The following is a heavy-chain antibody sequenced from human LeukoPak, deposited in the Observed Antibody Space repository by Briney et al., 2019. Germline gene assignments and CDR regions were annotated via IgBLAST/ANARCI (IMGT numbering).Heavy chain of an antibody. D-gene: IGHD3-16*02. Sequence: ASVKVSCKASGYTFTSYGISWVRQAPGQGLEWMGWISAYNGNTNYAQKLQGRVTMTTDTSTSTAYMELRSLRSDDTAVHYCAREREGIRLGELSYSDYWGQGTLVTVSS. CDR2: ISAYNGNT. J-gene: IGHJ4*02. CDR1: GYTFTSYG. CDR3: AREREGIRLGELSYSDY. V-gene: IGHV1-18*01.